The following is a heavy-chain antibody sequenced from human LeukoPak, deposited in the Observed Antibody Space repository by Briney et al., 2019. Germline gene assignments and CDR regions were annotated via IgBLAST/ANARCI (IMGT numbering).Heavy chain of an antibody. V-gene: IGHV1-2*02. D-gene: IGHD3-22*01. CDR3: ARETYYYDSSGYDY. CDR2: INPNSGGT. J-gene: IGHJ4*02. CDR1: GGTFSSYA. Sequence: ASVKVSCKASGGTFSSYAISWVRQAPGQGLEWMGWINPNSGGTNYAQKFQGRVTMTRDTSISTAYMELSRLRSDDTAVYYCARETYYYDSSGYDYWGQGTLVTVSS.